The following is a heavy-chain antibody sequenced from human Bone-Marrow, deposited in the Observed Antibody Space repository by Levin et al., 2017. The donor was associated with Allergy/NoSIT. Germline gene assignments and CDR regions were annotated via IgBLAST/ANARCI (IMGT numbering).Heavy chain of an antibody. J-gene: IGHJ3*02. Sequence: PGGSLRLSCAASGFSFSDHYMSWIRQAPGKGLEWVSSISSRGSNIYYADSVKERFTISRDNAENSLSLQMNSLRAEDTAVYYCARDAPVRLGELSLLSDASDIWGQGTMVTVSS. CDR1: GFSFSDHY. CDR2: ISSRGSNI. CDR3: ARDAPVRLGELSLLSDASDI. V-gene: IGHV3-11*01. D-gene: IGHD3-16*02.